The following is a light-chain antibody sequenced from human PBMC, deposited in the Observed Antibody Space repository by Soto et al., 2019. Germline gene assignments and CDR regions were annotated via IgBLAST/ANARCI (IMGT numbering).Light chain of an antibody. CDR2: WAS. CDR3: QQYYSSPFT. J-gene: IGKJ3*01. CDR1: QCILYSSKNKNY. Sequence: DIVMTQSPDSLAVSLGERATINCKSSQCILYSSKNKNYLAWYQQKPGQVPKLLIYWASTRESGVPDRFSGSGSGTDFTLTISSLQAEDVAVYYCQQYYSSPFTFGPGTKVDIK. V-gene: IGKV4-1*01.